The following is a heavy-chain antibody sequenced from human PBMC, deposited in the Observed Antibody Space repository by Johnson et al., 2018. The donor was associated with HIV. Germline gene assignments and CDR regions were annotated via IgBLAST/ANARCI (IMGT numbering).Heavy chain of an antibody. V-gene: IGHV3-30-3*01. CDR3: ARDWRGDSSGYYYFFSFDI. Sequence: QVQLVESGGGLVQPGGSLRLSCAASGFTFSSYAMHWVRQAPGTGLEWVAVISYDGSNKYYADSVKGRFTISRDNSKNTLYLQMNSLRAEDTAVYYCARDWRGDSSGYYYFFSFDIWGQGTMVTVSS. D-gene: IGHD3-22*01. CDR1: GFTFSSYA. CDR2: ISYDGSNK. J-gene: IGHJ3*02.